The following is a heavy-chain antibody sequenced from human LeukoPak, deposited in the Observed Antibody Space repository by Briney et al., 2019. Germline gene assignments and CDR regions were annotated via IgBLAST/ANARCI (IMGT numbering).Heavy chain of an antibody. CDR2: IYHSGST. D-gene: IGHD4-17*01. CDR1: GGSISSYY. V-gene: IGHV4-59*12. CDR3: ASSRDYGDYEEDY. Sequence: SETLSLTCTVSGGSISSYYWSWIRQPPGKGLEWIGYIYHSGSTNYNPSLKSRVTISVDTSKNQFSLKLSSVTAADTAVYYCASSRDYGDYEEDYWGQGTLVTVSS. J-gene: IGHJ4*02.